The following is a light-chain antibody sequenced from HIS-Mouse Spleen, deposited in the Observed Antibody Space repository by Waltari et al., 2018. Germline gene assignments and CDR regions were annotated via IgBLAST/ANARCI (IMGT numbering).Light chain of an antibody. Sequence: DIVLTQSPGTLSLSPGERATLSSRASQSVSSSYLAWYQQKPGQAPRLLIYGASSRATGIPDRFSGSGSGTDFTLTISRLEPEDFAVYYCQQYGSSPPWPFGQGTKVEIK. CDR2: GAS. CDR1: QSVSSSY. CDR3: QQYGSSPPWP. J-gene: IGKJ1*01. V-gene: IGKV3-20*01.